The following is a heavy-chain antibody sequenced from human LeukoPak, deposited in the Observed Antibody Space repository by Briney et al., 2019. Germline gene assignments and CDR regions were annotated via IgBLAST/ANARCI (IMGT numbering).Heavy chain of an antibody. Sequence: SETLSLTCAVSGGSISSSNWWSWVRQPPGKGLEWIGEIYHSGSTNYNPSLKSRVTISVDKSKNQFSLKLSSVTAADTAVYYCAREGDVLAAAGTAFDYWGQGTLVTVSS. CDR1: GGSISSSNW. V-gene: IGHV4-4*02. D-gene: IGHD6-13*01. J-gene: IGHJ4*02. CDR3: AREGDVLAAAGTAFDY. CDR2: IYHSGST.